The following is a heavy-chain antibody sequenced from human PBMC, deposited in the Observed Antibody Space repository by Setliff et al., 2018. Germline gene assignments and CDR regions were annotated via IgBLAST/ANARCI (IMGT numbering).Heavy chain of an antibody. V-gene: IGHV1-69*05. CDR3: ARDKGYDSSGYYFYYYYYMDV. CDR1: GATFSSHG. CDR2: TIPMFGTT. Sequence: SVKVSCKASGATFSSHGISWVRQAPGQGLEWMGGTIPMFGTTEYAQKFQGRVTITRDTSASTAYMELSSLRSEDTAVYYCARDKGYDSSGYYFYYYYYMDVWGKGTTVTVSS. J-gene: IGHJ6*03. D-gene: IGHD3-22*01.